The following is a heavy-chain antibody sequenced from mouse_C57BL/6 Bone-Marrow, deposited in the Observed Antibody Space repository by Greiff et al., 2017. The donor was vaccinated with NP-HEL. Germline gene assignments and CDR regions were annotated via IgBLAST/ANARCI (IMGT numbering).Heavy chain of an antibody. CDR2: INPYNGGT. CDR1: GYTFTDYY. J-gene: IGHJ3*01. D-gene: IGHD2-3*01. CDR3: ARGDLYEGYPFAY. V-gene: IGHV1-19*01. Sequence: VQLQQSGPVLVKPGASVKMSCKASGYTFTDYYMNWVKQSHGKSLEWIGVINPYNGGTSYNQKFKGKATLTVDKSSSTAYMELNSLTSEDSAVYYCARGDLYEGYPFAYWGQGTLVTVSA.